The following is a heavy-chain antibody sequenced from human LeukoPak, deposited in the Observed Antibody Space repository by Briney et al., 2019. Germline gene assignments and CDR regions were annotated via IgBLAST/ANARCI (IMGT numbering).Heavy chain of an antibody. D-gene: IGHD2-8*01. CDR3: ARSAEHCNNGVCFTDYYMDV. CDR2: INPNSGDT. Sequence: ASVKLSCNTSGHTFSGSYIHCVRHAPGQGLEWMGRINPNSGDTNYAQNFHRRVTMTRDTSITTAYMELSSLTSDDTAVYFCARSAEHCNNGVCFTDYYMDVWGKGTTVTVSS. V-gene: IGHV1-2*06. J-gene: IGHJ6*03. CDR1: GHTFSGSY.